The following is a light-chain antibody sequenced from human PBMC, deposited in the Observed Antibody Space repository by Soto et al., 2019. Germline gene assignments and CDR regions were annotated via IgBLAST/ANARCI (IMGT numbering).Light chain of an antibody. CDR1: SSDVGKYNL. V-gene: IGLV2-23*01. CDR2: EAT. J-gene: IGLJ2*01. CDR3: SSHAGRGTVV. Sequence: QSALTQPASVSGSPGQSITISCTGTSSDVGKYNLVSWYQQHPGKAPKLMIYEATKRPSGVSNRFSGSQSGNTASLTISGLQAEDEADYYCSSHAGRGTVVFGGGTKLTVL.